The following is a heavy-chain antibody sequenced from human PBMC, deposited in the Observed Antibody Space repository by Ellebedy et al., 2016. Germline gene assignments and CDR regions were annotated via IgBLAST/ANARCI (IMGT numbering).Heavy chain of an antibody. Sequence: GGSLRLXXAASGFTFSNYRMSWVRQAPGKGLEWVADIKQDGSEKYYVDSVKGRFTISRDNAKNSLNLQMNNLRVDDTAVYYCARGASSAYQDWGQGTLVIVSS. CDR1: GFTFSNYR. J-gene: IGHJ4*02. CDR3: ARGASSAYQD. V-gene: IGHV3-7*01. CDR2: IKQDGSEK.